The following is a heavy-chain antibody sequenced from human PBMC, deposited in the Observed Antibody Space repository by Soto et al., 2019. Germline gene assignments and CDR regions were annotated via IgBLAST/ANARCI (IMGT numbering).Heavy chain of an antibody. CDR1: GFTFSSYR. Sequence: GGSLRLACAACGFTFSSYRMTWVCQPPGKGLEWVSSISSSSSYIYYADSVKGRFTISRDTAKNSLYLQMNSLRAEDTAVYNCARDNGGYYHDWGQGTLVTVSS. CDR2: ISSSSSYI. J-gene: IGHJ4*02. CDR3: ARDNGGYYHD. V-gene: IGHV3-21*01. D-gene: IGHD3-22*01.